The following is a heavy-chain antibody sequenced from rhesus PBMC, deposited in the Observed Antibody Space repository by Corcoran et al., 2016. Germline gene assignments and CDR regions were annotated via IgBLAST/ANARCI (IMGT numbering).Heavy chain of an antibody. CDR2: ISGSSGST. CDR1: GGSVSSSNW. J-gene: IGHJ4*01. D-gene: IGHD3-3*01. CDR3: ARDNMWTGYFFDY. Sequence: QVQLQESGPGLVKPSETLSLTCAVSGGSVSSSNWWSWIRQPPGKGLGGIGYISGSSGSTDYNPSLNSRVTISTDTSKNQFSLKLSSVTAADTAVYYCARDNMWTGYFFDYWGQGVLVTVSS. V-gene: IGHV4-65*01.